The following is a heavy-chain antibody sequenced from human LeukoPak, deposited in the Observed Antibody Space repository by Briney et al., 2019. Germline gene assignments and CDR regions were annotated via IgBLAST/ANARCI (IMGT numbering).Heavy chain of an antibody. D-gene: IGHD1-1*01. CDR3: ARGWSDSSPYDC. J-gene: IGHJ4*02. CDR1: GFTFSSYS. Sequence: GGSLRLSCAASGFTFSSYSMNWVRQAPGRGLEWVSTITGGSTYIYYADSVKGRFTISRDNTENSLSLQMNSLRVDDTAVYYCARGWSDSSPYDCWGQGTLVTVSS. V-gene: IGHV3-21*01. CDR2: ITGGSTYI.